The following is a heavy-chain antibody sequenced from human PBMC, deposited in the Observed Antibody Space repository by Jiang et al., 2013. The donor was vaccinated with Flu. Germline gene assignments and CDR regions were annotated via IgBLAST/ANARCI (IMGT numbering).Heavy chain of an antibody. CDR2: IDPSDSYT. V-gene: IGHV5-10-1*01. CDR3: VRTGPTSGSPLDY. CDR1: GYSFTSDW. Sequence: GAEVKKPGESLRISCKGSGYSFTSDWITWVRQMPGKGLEWMGRIDPSDSYTNYSPTFQGHVTMSVDRSISTAYLQWTSLKASDTAVYYCVRTGPTSGSPLDYWGQGTLVTVSS. J-gene: IGHJ4*02. D-gene: IGHD1-26*01.